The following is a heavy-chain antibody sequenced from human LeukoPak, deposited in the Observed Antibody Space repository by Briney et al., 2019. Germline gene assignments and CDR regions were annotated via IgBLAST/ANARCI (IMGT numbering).Heavy chain of an antibody. CDR3: AKNGGGYYYGSGRYYMDV. Sequence: GGSLRLSCTASGLTFSNYATTWVRQAPGKGLEWVSSITGSGRGTYYADSVKGRFSVSRDNSQNTVFLHMNSLRADDTAVYYCAKNGGGYYYGSGRYYMDVWGKGTTVTVSS. D-gene: IGHD3-10*01. V-gene: IGHV3-23*01. J-gene: IGHJ6*03. CDR2: ITGSGRGT. CDR1: GLTFSNYA.